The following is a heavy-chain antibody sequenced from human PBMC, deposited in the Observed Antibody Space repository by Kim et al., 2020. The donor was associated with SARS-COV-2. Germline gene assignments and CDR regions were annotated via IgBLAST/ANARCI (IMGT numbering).Heavy chain of an antibody. J-gene: IGHJ4*02. D-gene: IGHD6-25*01. Sequence: GGSLRLSCAASGFTFSTYAMNWVRQAPEKGLEWVSVIGSGGISTLYADSVKGRFTISRDNSKNMLYLQMNSLRAEDTAVYYCAKGLQRPHGGGCDYWGQGSLVTVAS. CDR2: IGSGGIST. V-gene: IGHV3-23*01. CDR3: AKGLQRPHGGGCDY. CDR1: GFTFSTYA.